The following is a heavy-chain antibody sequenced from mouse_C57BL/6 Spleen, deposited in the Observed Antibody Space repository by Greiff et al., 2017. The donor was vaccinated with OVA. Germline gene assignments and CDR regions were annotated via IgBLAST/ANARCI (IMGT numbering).Heavy chain of an antibody. V-gene: IGHV1-50*01. Sequence: QVQLQQPGAELVKPGASVKLSCTASGYTFTSYWMQWVKQRPGQGLEWIGEIDPSDSYTNYNQKFKGKATLTVDTSSSTAYMQLSSLTSEDSAVYYCARIYYYGSSYFDYWGQGTTLTVSS. CDR3: ARIYYYGSSYFDY. D-gene: IGHD1-1*01. J-gene: IGHJ2*01. CDR1: GYTFTSYW. CDR2: IDPSDSYT.